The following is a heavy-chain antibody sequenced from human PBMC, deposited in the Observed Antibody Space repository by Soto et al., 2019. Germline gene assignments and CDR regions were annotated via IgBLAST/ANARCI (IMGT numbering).Heavy chain of an antibody. CDR2: IIPMIGTT. V-gene: IGHV1-69*01. Sequence: QVQLVQSGSEVKMPGSSVKVSCKTSGGTFSRHAINWVRQAPGQGLEWMGGIIPMIGTTNNAQQFKGRVTISADESTSTAYMELSRLRSEDAAVYYCARAAIHGGSWYFWVVPCGQGTLVTVSS. CDR1: GGTFSRHA. CDR3: ARAAIHGGSWYFWVVP. J-gene: IGHJ5*02. D-gene: IGHD6-13*01.